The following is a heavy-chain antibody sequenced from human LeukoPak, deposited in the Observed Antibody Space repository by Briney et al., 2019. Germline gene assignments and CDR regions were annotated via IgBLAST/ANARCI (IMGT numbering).Heavy chain of an antibody. V-gene: IGHV3-72*01. D-gene: IGHD5-12*01. Sequence: QPGGSLRLSCAASGFTFRHHYMDWVRQAPGKGLEWVGPTRSKTNDSTSEYAATVKGRFTISRDDSKIKLNLQMNSLKPDNTAVYYCARDSGNGHAYWGQGTLVTVSS. CDR1: GFTFRHHY. CDR2: TRSKTNDSTS. CDR3: ARDSGNGHAY. J-gene: IGHJ4*02.